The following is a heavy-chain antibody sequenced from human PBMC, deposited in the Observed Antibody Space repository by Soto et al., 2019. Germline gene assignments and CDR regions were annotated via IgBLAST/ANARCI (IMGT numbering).Heavy chain of an antibody. D-gene: IGHD1-26*01. CDR3: AGVWGGGSYAY. Sequence: QVQLVESGGGLVKPGGSLRLSCAASGFTFSDYYMSWIRQAPGKGLEWVSYVSRSGSTIYYADSVKGRFTISRDNAKNYPFVQRTGPRAADTALGYGAGVWGGGSYAYWGQGTLVTVSS. CDR2: VSRSGSTI. CDR1: GFTFSDYY. J-gene: IGHJ4*02. V-gene: IGHV3-11*01.